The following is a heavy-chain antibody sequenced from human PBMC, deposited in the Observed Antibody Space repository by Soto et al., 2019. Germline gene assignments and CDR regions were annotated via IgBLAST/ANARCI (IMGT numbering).Heavy chain of an antibody. CDR1: GYTFANYG. CDR3: ARDPNRGYTYGYGYYYYGMDV. V-gene: IGHV1-18*04. CDR2: ISVYNGNT. J-gene: IGHJ6*02. Sequence: ASVKVSCKASGYTFANYGISWVRQAPGQGLEWMGWISVYNGNTNYAQRFQGRVTMTADTSTSTAYMELRSLRFDDTAVYYCARDPNRGYTYGYGYYYYGMDVWGQGTTVTVSS. D-gene: IGHD5-18*01.